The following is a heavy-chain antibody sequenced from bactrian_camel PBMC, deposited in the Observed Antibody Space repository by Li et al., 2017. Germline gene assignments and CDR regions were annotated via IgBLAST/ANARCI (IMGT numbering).Heavy chain of an antibody. J-gene: IGHJ6*01. CDR2: IDSAGTT. CDR3: AAAMWNCDNKWIQYLEDLGY. Sequence: QVQLVESGGGSVQAGGSLRLSCAASGNRYSMLCMGWFRQVPGREREEVAIIDSAGTTRYTGSVKGRFTLSKDNVKNVLYLEMNNLKPEDTALYYCAAAMWNCDNKWIQYLEDLGYWGQGTQVTVS. CDR1: GNRYSMLC. V-gene: IGHV3S53*01.